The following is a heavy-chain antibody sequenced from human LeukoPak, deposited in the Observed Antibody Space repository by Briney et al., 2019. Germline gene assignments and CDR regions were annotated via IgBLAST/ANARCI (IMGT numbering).Heavy chain of an antibody. D-gene: IGHD2-15*01. CDR3: TRGGRLEFDY. Sequence: EALVKVSCKASGYSFSAYYMHWVRQAPGQGLEWMGWIDPSSGTSYAQKFQGRVTMTRDTSISTAHMELSRLTSDDTAVYYCTRGGRLEFDYWGQGSLVTVSS. CDR1: GYSFSAYY. J-gene: IGHJ4*02. CDR2: IDPSSGT. V-gene: IGHV1-2*02.